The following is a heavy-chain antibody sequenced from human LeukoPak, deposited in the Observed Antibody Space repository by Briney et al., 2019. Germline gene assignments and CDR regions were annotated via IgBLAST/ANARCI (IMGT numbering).Heavy chain of an antibody. Sequence: SETLSLTCTVSSGSISSSSYYWGWIRQPPGKGLEWIGSIYYSGSTYYNPSLKSRVTTSVDTSKNQFSLKLSSVTAADTAVYYRASRSVVPAANPPTYYFDYWGQGTLVTVSS. CDR2: IYYSGST. V-gene: IGHV4-39*01. D-gene: IGHD2-2*01. CDR1: SGSISSSSYY. CDR3: ASRSVVPAANPPTYYFDY. J-gene: IGHJ4*02.